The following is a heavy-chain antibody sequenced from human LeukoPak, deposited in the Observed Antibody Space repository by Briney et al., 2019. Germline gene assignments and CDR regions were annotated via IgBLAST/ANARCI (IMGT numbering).Heavy chain of an antibody. Sequence: SETLSLTCTVSGGSISSYYWSWIRQPPGKGLEWIGEINHSGSTNYNPSLKSRVTISVDTSKNQFPLKLSSVTAADTAVYYCARIWYGYYYYYMDVWGKGTTVTVSS. CDR1: GGSISSYY. CDR3: ARIWYGYYYYYMDV. J-gene: IGHJ6*03. CDR2: INHSGST. V-gene: IGHV4-34*01. D-gene: IGHD1-14*01.